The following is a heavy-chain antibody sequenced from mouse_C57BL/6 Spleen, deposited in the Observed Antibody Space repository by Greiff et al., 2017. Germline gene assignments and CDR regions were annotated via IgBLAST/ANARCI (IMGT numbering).Heavy chain of an antibody. CDR1: GYTFTSYW. Sequence: QVQLQQPGAELVKPGASVKLSCKASGYTFTSYWMQWVKQRPGQGLEWIGEIDPSDSYTNYNQKFKGKATLTVDTSSSTAYMQLSSLTSENSAVYICARCYGSTSYAMDYWGQGTSVTVSS. V-gene: IGHV1-50*01. CDR2: IDPSDSYT. D-gene: IGHD1-1*01. CDR3: ARCYGSTSYAMDY. J-gene: IGHJ4*01.